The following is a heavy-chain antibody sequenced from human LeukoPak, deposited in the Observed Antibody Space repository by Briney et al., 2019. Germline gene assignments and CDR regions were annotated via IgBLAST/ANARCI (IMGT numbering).Heavy chain of an antibody. Sequence: PSETLSLTCSVPGGSISSSYWSWIRQAPGEGPEWIGYIFYTGSNDYSPSLKSRVTISVDTSKNQFSLRVNSVTAADTAVYSCARHRTSALYGAFDIWGQGTMVTVSS. CDR1: GGSISSSY. D-gene: IGHD2-8*01. CDR3: ARHRTSALYGAFDI. J-gene: IGHJ3*02. V-gene: IGHV4-59*01. CDR2: IFYTGSN.